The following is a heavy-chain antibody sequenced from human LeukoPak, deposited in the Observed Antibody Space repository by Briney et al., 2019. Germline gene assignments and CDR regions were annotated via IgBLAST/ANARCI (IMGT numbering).Heavy chain of an antibody. D-gene: IGHD3-22*01. CDR3: SRQVVGNDY. CDR2: ISHSGYT. V-gene: IGHV4-34*01. Sequence: PSETLSLTCAVYGESSFSSYYWSWIRQTPGGALEWIGEISHSGYTNYNPSLKSRVTLSIDTSKNQFSLRLNSVTAADTAVYYCSRQVVGNDYWGQGTLVTVSS. CDR1: GESSFSSYY. J-gene: IGHJ4*02.